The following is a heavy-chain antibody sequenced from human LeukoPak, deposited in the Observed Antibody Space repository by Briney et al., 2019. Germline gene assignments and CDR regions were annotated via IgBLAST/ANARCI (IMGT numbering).Heavy chain of an antibody. D-gene: IGHD6-13*01. J-gene: IGHJ4*02. Sequence: SETLSLTCAVYGGSFSGYYWSWIRQPPGKGLEWLGEINHSGSTNYNPSLKSRVTISVDTSKNQFSLKLSSVTAADTAVYYCARGTYSSNAPGSFYFDYWGQGTLVTVSS. CDR2: INHSGST. CDR3: ARGTYSSNAPGSFYFDY. V-gene: IGHV4-34*01. CDR1: GGSFSGYY.